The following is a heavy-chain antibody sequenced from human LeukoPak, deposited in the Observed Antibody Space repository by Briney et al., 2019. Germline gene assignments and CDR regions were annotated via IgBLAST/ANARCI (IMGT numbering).Heavy chain of an antibody. V-gene: IGHV3-9*01. J-gene: IGHJ2*01. CDR3: AKSGSGSPYMPHWYFDL. CDR1: GFTFDDYA. D-gene: IGHD3-10*01. Sequence: GGSLRLSCAASGFTFDDYAMHWVRQAPGKGLEWVSGISWNSGSIGYADSVKGRFTISRDNSKNTLYLQMNSLRAEDTAVYYCAKSGSGSPYMPHWYFDLWGRGTLVTVSS. CDR2: ISWNSGSI.